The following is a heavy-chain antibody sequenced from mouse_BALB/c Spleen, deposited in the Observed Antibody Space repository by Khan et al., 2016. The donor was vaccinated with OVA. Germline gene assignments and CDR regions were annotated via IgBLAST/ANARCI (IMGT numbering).Heavy chain of an antibody. J-gene: IGHJ3*01. CDR3: ARRNYFGYTFAY. CDR2: ISPGSGDT. D-gene: IGHD1-2*01. Sequence: QVQLKQSGAELARPGASVKLSCKASGYTFTDYYINWVKQRTGQGLEWIGEISPGSGDTYYNERFKGKATLTAGKSSSTAYMQLSSLTSEASAVYVCARRNYFGYTFAYWGQGTLVTVSA. V-gene: IGHV1-77*01. CDR1: GYTFTDYY.